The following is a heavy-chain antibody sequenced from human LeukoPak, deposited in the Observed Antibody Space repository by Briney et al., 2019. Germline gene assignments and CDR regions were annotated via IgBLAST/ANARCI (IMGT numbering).Heavy chain of an antibody. CDR3: ARGARAGYNLEPFDN. CDR2: NSGST. J-gene: IGHJ4*02. V-gene: IGHV4-59*08. CDR1: GDSLSDYF. D-gene: IGHD5-24*01. Sequence: SETLSLTCTVSGDSLSDYFWSWIRQPPGKGLEWIGYNSGSTNYNASLKSRVTILLVRSKNQFSLKLSSVTAADTAVYYCARGARAGYNLEPFDNWGQGTLVTVSS.